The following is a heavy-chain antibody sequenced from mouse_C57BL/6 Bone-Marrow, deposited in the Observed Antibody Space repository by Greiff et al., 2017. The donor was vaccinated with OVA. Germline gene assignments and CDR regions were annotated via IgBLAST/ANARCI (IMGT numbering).Heavy chain of an antibody. D-gene: IGHD1-1*01. Sequence: QVQLKQPGAELVKPGASVKMSCKASGYTFTSYWMHWVKQRPGQGLEWIGNINPSNGGTNYNEKFKSKATLTVDKSSSTAYMQLSSLTSEDSAVYYCARSTTTVVATNYWGQGTTLTVSS. CDR3: ARSTTTVVATNY. J-gene: IGHJ2*01. CDR1: GYTFTSYW. CDR2: INPSNGGT. V-gene: IGHV1-53*01.